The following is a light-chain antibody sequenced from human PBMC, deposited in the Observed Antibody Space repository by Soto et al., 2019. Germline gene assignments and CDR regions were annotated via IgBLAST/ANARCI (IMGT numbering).Light chain of an antibody. CDR1: SGHSSYT. Sequence: QLVLPQSPSASASLGASVKLTCTLSSGHSSYTIAWHQQRPEKGPRYLMRLKSDGSHNKGDGIPDRFSGSSSGAERYLTISSLQSEDEADYYCQAWGTGIVVFGGGTKLTVL. V-gene: IGLV4-69*01. CDR2: LKSDGSH. CDR3: QAWGTGIVV. J-gene: IGLJ2*01.